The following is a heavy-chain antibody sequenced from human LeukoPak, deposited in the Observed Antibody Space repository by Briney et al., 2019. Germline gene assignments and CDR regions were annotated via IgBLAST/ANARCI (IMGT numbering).Heavy chain of an antibody. CDR2: IYYGGST. Sequence: SETLSLTCTVSGGSISSSSYYWGWIRQPPGKGLEWIGSIYYGGSTYYNPSLKSRVTISVDTSKNQFSLKLSSVTAADTAVYYCARIFVAKDAFDIWGQGTMVTVSS. D-gene: IGHD3-3*01. CDR1: GGSISSSSYY. J-gene: IGHJ3*02. CDR3: ARIFVAKDAFDI. V-gene: IGHV4-39*01.